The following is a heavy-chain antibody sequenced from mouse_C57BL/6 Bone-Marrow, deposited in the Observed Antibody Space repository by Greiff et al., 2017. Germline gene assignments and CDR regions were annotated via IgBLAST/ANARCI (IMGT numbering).Heavy chain of an antibody. D-gene: IGHD1-1*01. V-gene: IGHV1-64*01. CDR3: ARVYGSRCAMDY. CDR2: IHPNSGST. Sequence: QVQLQQPGAELVKPGASVKLSCKASGYTFTSYWMHWVKQRPGQGLEWIGMIHPNSGSTNYNEKFKSKATLTVDKSSSTAYMQLSSLTSEDSAVYYCARVYGSRCAMDYWGQGTSVTVSS. J-gene: IGHJ4*01. CDR1: GYTFTSYW.